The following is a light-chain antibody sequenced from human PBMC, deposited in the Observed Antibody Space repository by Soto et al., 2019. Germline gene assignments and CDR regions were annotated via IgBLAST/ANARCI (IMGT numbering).Light chain of an antibody. V-gene: IGKV3-11*01. CDR2: DAS. Sequence: EIVLTQSPDTLSLSPGERATLSCRASQSVRSSLAWYQQKPGQAPRLRIYDASNRATGIPARFSGSGSGTDFTLAISSLEPEDFAVYYCQQRSNWPPEVTFGPGTKADIK. J-gene: IGKJ3*01. CDR1: QSVRSS. CDR3: QQRSNWPPEVT.